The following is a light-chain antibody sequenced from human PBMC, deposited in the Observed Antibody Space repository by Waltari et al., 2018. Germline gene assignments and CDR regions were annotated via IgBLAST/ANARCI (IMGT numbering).Light chain of an antibody. V-gene: IGLV1-47*01. CDR1: SSNTGSNF. Sequence: QSVVTQPPSASAPPGQRAIISCSGRSSNTGSNFVYWYQHFPVTAPKLLILRNNPRPSGVPDRFSGSKSGTSASLAISGLRSEDEAGYYCAAWDDSLNGVVFGGGTKLTVL. CDR2: RNN. CDR3: AAWDDSLNGVV. J-gene: IGLJ3*02.